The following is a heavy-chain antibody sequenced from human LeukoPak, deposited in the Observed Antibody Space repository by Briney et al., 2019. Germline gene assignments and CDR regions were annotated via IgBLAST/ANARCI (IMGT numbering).Heavy chain of an antibody. J-gene: IGHJ4*02. D-gene: IGHD3-22*01. CDR1: GGSISSGGYY. Sequence: SQTLSLTCTVSGGSISSGGYYWSWIRQHPGKGLEWIGYIYYSGSTYYNPSLKSRVTISVDTSKNQFSLKLSSVTAADTAVYYCARGPTKYYYDSSGYYDYWGQGTLVTVSS. V-gene: IGHV4-31*03. CDR3: ARGPTKYYYDSSGYYDY. CDR2: IYYSGST.